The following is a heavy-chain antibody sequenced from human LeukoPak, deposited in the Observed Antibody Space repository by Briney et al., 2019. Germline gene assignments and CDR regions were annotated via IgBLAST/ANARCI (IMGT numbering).Heavy chain of an antibody. Sequence: SETLSLTCTVSGASIISGNYFWGWVRQPPGKRLEWIGSWHHSGSTNYNPSLKSRVTISVDTSKNQFSLKLSSVTAADTAVYYCARRGYSYGVYYYMDVWGKGTTVTVSS. J-gene: IGHJ6*03. CDR1: GASIISGNYF. CDR2: WHHSGST. D-gene: IGHD5-18*01. V-gene: IGHV4-39*07. CDR3: ARRGYSYGVYYYMDV.